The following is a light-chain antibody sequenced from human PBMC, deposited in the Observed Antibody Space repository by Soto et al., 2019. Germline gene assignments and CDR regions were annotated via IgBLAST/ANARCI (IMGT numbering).Light chain of an antibody. V-gene: IGKV1-27*01. Sequence: DIQMTQSPSSLSASIRDRVTITFRASHDITNFLAWYRQKTGENPNTLISGATALQSGVPRRFSGSGSGTDFTLTLGRLQPEDVETYYCQQFLSDPLTFGQGTRLEIK. CDR1: HDITNF. CDR3: QQFLSDPLT. CDR2: GAT. J-gene: IGKJ5*01.